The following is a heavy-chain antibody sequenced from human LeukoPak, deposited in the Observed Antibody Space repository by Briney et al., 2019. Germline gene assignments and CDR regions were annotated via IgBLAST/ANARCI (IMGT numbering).Heavy chain of an antibody. V-gene: IGHV1-2*02. J-gene: IGHJ6*02. CDR1: GYTFTSYD. CDR3: ARENVDIVATTPRYGMDV. Sequence: ASVKVSCKASGYTFTSYDINWVRQAPGQGLEWMGWINPNSGGTNYAQKFQGRVTMTRDTSISTAYMELSRLRSDDTAVYYCARENVDIVATTPRYGMDVWGQGTTVTVSS. D-gene: IGHD5-12*01. CDR2: INPNSGGT.